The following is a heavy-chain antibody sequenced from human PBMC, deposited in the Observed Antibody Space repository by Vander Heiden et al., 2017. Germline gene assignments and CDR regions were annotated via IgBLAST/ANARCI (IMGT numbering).Heavy chain of an antibody. CDR2: ISAGGT. V-gene: IGHV3-23*01. J-gene: IGHJ4*02. CDR3: AKGLTTLDY. D-gene: IGHD4-17*01. CDR1: GFTFSSYA. Sequence: EVQLLESGGGLVQPGGCLRLSCAASGFTFSSYAMTWVRQAPGKGLEWVSTISAGGTYYADSVKGRFTISRDNSKNTVSLQVNGLRAEDTAIYYCAKGLTTLDYWGQGALVTVSS.